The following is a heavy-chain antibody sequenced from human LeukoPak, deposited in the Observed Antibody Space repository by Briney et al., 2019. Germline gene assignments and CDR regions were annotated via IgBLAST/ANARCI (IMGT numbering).Heavy chain of an antibody. D-gene: IGHD2-2*02. Sequence: ASVKLSCKASGYTFTSYYMHWVRQAPGQGLEWMGIINPSGGSTSYAQKFQGRVTMTRDTSTSTVYMELSSLRSEDTAVYYCARGPHFYCSSTSCYTGFDYWGQGTLVTVSS. CDR1: GYTFTSYY. J-gene: IGHJ4*02. V-gene: IGHV1-46*01. CDR3: ARGPHFYCSSTSCYTGFDY. CDR2: INPSGGST.